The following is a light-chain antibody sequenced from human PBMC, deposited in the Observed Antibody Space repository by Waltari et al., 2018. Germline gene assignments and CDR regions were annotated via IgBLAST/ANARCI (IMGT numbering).Light chain of an antibody. Sequence: DIQMTQSPSTLSASVGDRVTITCRASQSISDWLAWYQQKPGKAPKLLIHRASSLESGVPSRFSGSGSGTEFTLTIGSLQAYDFAIYYCQQYNSWGGSSFGPGTKVEFK. J-gene: IGKJ3*01. CDR1: QSISDW. CDR3: QQYNSWGGSS. CDR2: RAS. V-gene: IGKV1-5*03.